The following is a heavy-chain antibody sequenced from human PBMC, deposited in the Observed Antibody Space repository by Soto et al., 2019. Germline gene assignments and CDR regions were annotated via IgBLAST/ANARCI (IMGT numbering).Heavy chain of an antibody. J-gene: IGHJ6*02. CDR2: IYYSGST. CDR1: GGYISSSSFY. CDR3: ARGFDILTGYYSPGYYGMDV. V-gene: IGHV4-61*05. D-gene: IGHD3-9*01. Sequence: SGTLSLTCPGSGGYISSSSFYWGWIRPPPGKGLEWIGYIYYSGSTNYNPSLKSRVTISVDTSKNQFSLKLSSVTAADTAVYYCARGFDILTGYYSPGYYGMDVWGQGTTVTVSS.